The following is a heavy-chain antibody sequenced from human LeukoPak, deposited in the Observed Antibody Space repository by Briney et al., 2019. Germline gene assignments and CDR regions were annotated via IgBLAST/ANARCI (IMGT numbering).Heavy chain of an antibody. Sequence: ASVKVSCKASGFTFTSSAMQWVRQARGQRLEWIGWIVVGSGNTNYAQKFQERVTITRDMFTSTAYMELSSLRSEDTAVYYCAAGNYYDSSGYPYYYYYGMDVWGQGTTVTVSS. CDR3: AAGNYYDSSGYPYYYYYGMDV. CDR1: GFTFTSSA. D-gene: IGHD3-22*01. V-gene: IGHV1-58*02. J-gene: IGHJ6*02. CDR2: IVVGSGNT.